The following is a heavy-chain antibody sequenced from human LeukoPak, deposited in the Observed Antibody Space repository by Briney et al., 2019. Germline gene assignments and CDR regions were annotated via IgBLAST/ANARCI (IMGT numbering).Heavy chain of an antibody. Sequence: GASVKVSCKASGYPFTTYYIHWVRQAPGQGLEWMAIINPSGGSTNYAPKLQGRVTMTRDMSTNTVYMELNSLSFEDTAVYYCVRDGEQWLVRPVRFDYWGQGTLVTVSS. D-gene: IGHD6-19*01. J-gene: IGHJ4*02. CDR3: VRDGEQWLVRPVRFDY. CDR2: INPSGGST. V-gene: IGHV1-46*01. CDR1: GYPFTTYY.